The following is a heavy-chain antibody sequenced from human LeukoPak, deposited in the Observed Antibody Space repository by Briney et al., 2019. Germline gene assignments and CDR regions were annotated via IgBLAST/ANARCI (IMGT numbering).Heavy chain of an antibody. D-gene: IGHD1-7*01. V-gene: IGHV1-69*06. J-gene: IGHJ3*01. CDR3: ARDAQWELRAFDV. CDR2: IIPAFDRP. CDR1: GGRFKSYG. Sequence: SVKVSCKTTGGRFKSYGFSWVRQAPGQGLEWMGGIIPAFDRPNYAQKFEGRVTITADKSTNTTYMEISRLTSDDTAVYYCARDAQWELRAFDVWGRGTMVIVSS.